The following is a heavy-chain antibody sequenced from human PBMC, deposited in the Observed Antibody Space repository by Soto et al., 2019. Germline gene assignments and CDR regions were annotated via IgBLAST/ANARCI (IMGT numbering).Heavy chain of an antibody. CDR3: AKGAYIVVVVAATRFLNWFDP. Sequence: EVQLLESGGGLVQPGVSLSLSCAASGFTFSSDAMSCVRQAPGKGLEWVSAISGSGGSTYYADSVKGRFTISRDNSKNTLYLQMNSLRAEDTAVYYCAKGAYIVVVVAATRFLNWFDPWGQGTLVTISS. V-gene: IGHV3-23*01. CDR1: GFTFSSDA. CDR2: ISGSGGST. J-gene: IGHJ5*02. D-gene: IGHD2-15*01.